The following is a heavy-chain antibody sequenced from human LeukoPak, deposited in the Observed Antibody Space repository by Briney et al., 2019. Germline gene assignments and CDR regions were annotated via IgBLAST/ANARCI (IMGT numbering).Heavy chain of an antibody. Sequence: DSVKGRFTISRDDAKNSLFLRMNSLKAEDTAVYYCARGRYTYGYEGGYYYYYMDVWGKGITVTVSS. CDR3: ARGRYTYGYEGGYYYYYMDV. D-gene: IGHD5-18*01. V-gene: IGHV3-11*04. J-gene: IGHJ6*03.